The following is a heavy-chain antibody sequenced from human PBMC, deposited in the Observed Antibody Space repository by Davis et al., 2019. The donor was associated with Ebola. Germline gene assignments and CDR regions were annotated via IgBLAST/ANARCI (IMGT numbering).Heavy chain of an antibody. V-gene: IGHV3-74*01. J-gene: IGHJ6*03. CDR1: GFTFSSYW. D-gene: IGHD2-2*02. CDR2: INSDGSST. CDR3: ARDGCSSTSCYTGYYYMDV. Sequence: GESLKISCAASGFTFSSYWMHWVRQAPGKGLVWVSRINSDGSSTSYADSVKGRFTISRDNAKNTLYLQMNSLRAEDTAVYYCARDGCSSTSCYTGYYYMDVWGKGTTVTVSS.